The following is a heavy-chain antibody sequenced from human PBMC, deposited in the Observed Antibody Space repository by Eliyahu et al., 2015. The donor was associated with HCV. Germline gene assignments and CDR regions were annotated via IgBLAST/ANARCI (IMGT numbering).Heavy chain of an antibody. V-gene: IGHV1-69*01. Sequence: ASGGTFSSYAISWVRQAPGQGLEWMGGIIPMFGTANYAQKFQGRVTITADESTSTAYMELNSLRSEDTAMYYCARGPETKSAYYYNYWGQGTLVTVSS. J-gene: IGHJ4*02. D-gene: IGHD3-22*01. CDR2: IIPMFGTA. CDR1: GGTFSSYA. CDR3: ARGPETKSAYYYNY.